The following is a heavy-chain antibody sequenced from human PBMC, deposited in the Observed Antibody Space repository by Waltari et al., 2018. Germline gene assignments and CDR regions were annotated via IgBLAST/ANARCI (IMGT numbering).Heavy chain of an antibody. CDR3: ARVQGWPTIPDY. J-gene: IGHJ4*02. Sequence: EVQLVESGGGLIQPGGSLRLSCAATGFTVSSDYMSWVRQAPGKGLEWISVIHSGGTTYYSDSVKGRFTISRDNSKNTLYLQMNSLRAEDTVVYYCARVQGWPTIPDYWGQGTLVTVSS. D-gene: IGHD2-15*01. V-gene: IGHV3-53*01. CDR1: GFTVSSDY. CDR2: IHSGGTT.